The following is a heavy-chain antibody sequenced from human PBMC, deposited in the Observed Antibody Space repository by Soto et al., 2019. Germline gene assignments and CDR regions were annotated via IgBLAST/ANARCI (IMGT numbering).Heavy chain of an antibody. CDR2: IYWNDDK. V-gene: IGHV2-5*01. J-gene: IGHJ6*02. CDR3: ALSHGDV. Sequence: QITLNETGPTLVKPTQTLTLTCTFSGFSLSTSGVGVGCIRQPPGKALEWLALIYWNDDKRYSPSLRSRLTITKDTSKNQVVLTMTDMDPVDTATYYCALSHGDVLGQGNTVTVSS. CDR1: GFSLSTSGVG.